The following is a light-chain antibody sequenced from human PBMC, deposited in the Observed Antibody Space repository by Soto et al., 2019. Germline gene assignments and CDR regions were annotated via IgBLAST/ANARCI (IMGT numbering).Light chain of an antibody. CDR1: QNILHSSNNWNY. CDR3: QQYYTSLLT. J-gene: IGKJ4*01. V-gene: IGKV4-1*01. CDR2: WAS. Sequence: DIVMTQSPDSLAVSLGERATLNCRSSQNILHSSNNWNYLAWHQHKPGQPPKLLIYWASTRQSGVPDRFSGSGSGEDFTLTISSLQAEDVATYYCQQYYTSLLTFGGGTKVEMK.